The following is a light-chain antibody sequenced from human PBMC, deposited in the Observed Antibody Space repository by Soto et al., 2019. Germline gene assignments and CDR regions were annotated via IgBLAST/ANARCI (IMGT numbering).Light chain of an antibody. Sequence: DIQMTQSPSSLSASVGDRVTITCRASQTINAYLNWYQQKPGKAPKLLIYAASSLQSGVPSRFSVCGSGTDFTLTISSLQPEDFATYYYQESYRTPRTFGQGTRLEI. J-gene: IGKJ2*01. V-gene: IGKV1-39*01. CDR3: QESYRTPRT. CDR2: AAS. CDR1: QTINAY.